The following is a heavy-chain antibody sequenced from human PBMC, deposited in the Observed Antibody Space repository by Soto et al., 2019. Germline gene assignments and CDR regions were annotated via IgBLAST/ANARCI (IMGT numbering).Heavy chain of an antibody. J-gene: IGHJ4*02. CDR1: GGSISSYY. CDR3: ARDGPYYDFWSGYYEALAPYYFDY. Sequence: SETLSPTCTVSGGSISSYYWSWIRQPAGKGLEWIGRIYTSGSTNYNPSLKSRVTMSVDTSKNQFSLKLSSVTAADTAVYYCARDGPYYDFWSGYYEALAPYYFDYWGQGTLVTVSS. V-gene: IGHV4-4*07. D-gene: IGHD3-3*01. CDR2: IYTSGST.